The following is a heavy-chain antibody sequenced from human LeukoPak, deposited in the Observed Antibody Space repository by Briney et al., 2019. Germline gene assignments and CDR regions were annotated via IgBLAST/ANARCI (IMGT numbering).Heavy chain of an antibody. CDR1: GGSISSGDYY. CDR3: ARGRSYYDFWSGYYIGIYFDY. Sequence: PSQTLSLTCTVSGGSISSGDYYWSWIRQPPGKGLEWIGYIYYSGSTYYNPSLKSRVTISVDTSKNQFSLKLSSVTAADTAVYYCARGRSYYDFWSGYYIGIYFDYWGQGTLVTVSS. V-gene: IGHV4-30-4*08. D-gene: IGHD3-3*01. CDR2: IYYSGST. J-gene: IGHJ4*02.